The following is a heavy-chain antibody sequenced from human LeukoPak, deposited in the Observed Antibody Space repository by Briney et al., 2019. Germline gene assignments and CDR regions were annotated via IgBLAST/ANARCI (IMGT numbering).Heavy chain of an antibody. CDR2: ISSSSGSTI. CDR1: GFTFSSYE. CDR3: AVATIKDYFDY. J-gene: IGHJ4*02. D-gene: IGHD5-24*01. V-gene: IGHV3-48*03. Sequence: GGSLRLSCAASGFTFSSYEMNWVRQAPGKGLEWVSYISSSSGSTIYYADSVKGRFTISRDNAKNSLYLQMNSLRAEDTAVYYCAVATIKDYFDYWGQGTLVTVSS.